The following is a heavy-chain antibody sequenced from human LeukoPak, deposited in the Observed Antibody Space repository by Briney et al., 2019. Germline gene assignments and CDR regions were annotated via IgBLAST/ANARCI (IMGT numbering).Heavy chain of an antibody. CDR3: AREPHDYGDYTLGY. J-gene: IGHJ4*02. D-gene: IGHD4-17*01. V-gene: IGHV1-69*13. CDR2: IIPIFGTA. Sequence: SVTVSCKASGGTFSSYAISWVRQAPGQELEWMGGIIPIFGTANYAQKFQGRVTITADESTSTAYMELSSLRSEDTAVYYCAREPHDYGDYTLGYWGQGTLVTVSS. CDR1: GGTFSSYA.